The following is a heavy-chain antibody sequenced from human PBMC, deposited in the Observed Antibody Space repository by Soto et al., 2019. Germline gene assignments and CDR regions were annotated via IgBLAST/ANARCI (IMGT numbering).Heavy chain of an antibody. CDR3: ARDTGDGTFDF. CDR2: INAGYGNT. V-gene: IGHV1-3*01. CDR1: GYTFSSYA. Sequence: ASVKVSCKASGYTFSSYAMHWVRQAPGQRLEWMGWINAGYGNTKSSQKFQDRVTISRDTSASTAYMELTSLRSEDTAVYYCARDTGDGTFDFWGQGTLVTAPQ. D-gene: IGHD7-27*01. J-gene: IGHJ4*02.